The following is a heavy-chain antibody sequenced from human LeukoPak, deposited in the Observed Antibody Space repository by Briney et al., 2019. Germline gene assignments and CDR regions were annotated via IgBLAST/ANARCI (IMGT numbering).Heavy chain of an antibody. D-gene: IGHD2-21*01. V-gene: IGHV3-48*01. J-gene: IGHJ3*02. Sequence: PGGSLRLSCAASGFSFSSYSMNWVRQAPGKGLEWVSYIGSSTSTTYYADSVKGRLTISRDNAKNSLYLQMNSLRAEDTAAYYCARDRGYSFDIWGQGTMVTVSS. CDR1: GFSFSSYS. CDR2: IGSSTSTT. CDR3: ARDRGYSFDI.